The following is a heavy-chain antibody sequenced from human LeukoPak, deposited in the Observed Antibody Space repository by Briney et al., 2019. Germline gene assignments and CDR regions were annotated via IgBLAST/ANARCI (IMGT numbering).Heavy chain of an antibody. CDR1: GFTVSSNY. Sequence: GGSLRLSCAASGFTVSSNYMSWVRQAPGKGLEWVSVIYSGGSTYYADSVKGRFTISRDNSKNTLYLQMNSLRAEDTAVYYCARAPRGQTGTTIFDYWGQGTLVTVSS. D-gene: IGHD1-7*01. V-gene: IGHV3-53*01. CDR3: ARAPRGQTGTTIFDY. CDR2: IYSGGST. J-gene: IGHJ4*02.